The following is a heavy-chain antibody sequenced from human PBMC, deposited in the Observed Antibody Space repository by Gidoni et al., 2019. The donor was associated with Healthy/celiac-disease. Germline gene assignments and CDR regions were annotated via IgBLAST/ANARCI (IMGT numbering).Heavy chain of an antibody. CDR2: ISSSSSYI. D-gene: IGHD3-10*01. CDR3: ARDSGVYGSGNDAFDI. CDR1: GFTFSSYS. J-gene: IGHJ3*02. Sequence: EVQLVESGGGLVKPGGSLRLSCAASGFTFSSYSMNFQAPGKGLEWVSSISSSSSYIYYADSVKGRFTISRDNAKNSLYLQMNSLRAEDTAVYYCARDSGVYGSGNDAFDIWGQGTMVTVSS. V-gene: IGHV3-21*01.